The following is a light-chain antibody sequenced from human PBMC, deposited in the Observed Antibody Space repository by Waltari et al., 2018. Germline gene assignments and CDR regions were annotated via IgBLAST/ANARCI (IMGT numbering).Light chain of an antibody. V-gene: IGLV2-11*01. CDR3: CSYGGSYTWV. CDR2: DVS. Sequence: QSALTQPGSVSGSPGQSVTISCTGTSSDVGGYNYVSWYQQPPGKVPKLMIYDVSQRPSGIPDRFSGSKSGNTASLTISGLQAEDEADYYCCSYGGSYTWVFGGGTRLTVL. J-gene: IGLJ3*02. CDR1: SSDVGGYNY.